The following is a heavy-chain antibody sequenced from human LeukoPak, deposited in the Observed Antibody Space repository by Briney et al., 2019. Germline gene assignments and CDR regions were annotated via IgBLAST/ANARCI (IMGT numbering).Heavy chain of an antibody. CDR2: IYYSGST. Sequence: SETLSLTCAVYGGSFSSYYWSWIRQPPGKGLEWIGYIYYSGSTNYNPSLKSRVTISVDTSKNQFSLKLSSVTAADTAVYYCARDRKGQLSLNPWGQGTLVTVSS. V-gene: IGHV4-59*01. CDR1: GGSFSSYY. J-gene: IGHJ5*02. D-gene: IGHD5-18*01. CDR3: ARDRKGQLSLNP.